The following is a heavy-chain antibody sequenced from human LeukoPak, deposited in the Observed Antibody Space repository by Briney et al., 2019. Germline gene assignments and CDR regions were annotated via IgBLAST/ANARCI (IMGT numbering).Heavy chain of an antibody. D-gene: IGHD2-21*02. CDR3: AKGGGDTPYYYFYMDV. V-gene: IGHV3-23*01. Sequence: GGSLRLSCAASGLTVSNNYMTWVRQAPGKGLEWVSVLSGSGTTAHYADSVKGRFTISRDNSRNAVFLEMNSLRLEDTAVYYCAKGGGDTPYYYFYMDVWGKGRTVTVSS. J-gene: IGHJ6*03. CDR2: LSGSGTTA. CDR1: GLTVSNNY.